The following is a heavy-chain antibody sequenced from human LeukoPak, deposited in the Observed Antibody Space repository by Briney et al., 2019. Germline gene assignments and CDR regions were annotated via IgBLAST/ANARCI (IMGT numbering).Heavy chain of an antibody. D-gene: IGHD3-16*01. J-gene: IGHJ6*02. V-gene: IGHV4-34*01. CDR3: ARHVPYYDSDFSAWGMDV. Sequence: SETLSLTCAAYGGSFSGYYWSWIRQPPGKGLEWIGEINHSGSTNYNPSLKSRVTISVDTSKNQFSLKLSSVTAADTAVYYCARHVPYYDSDFSAWGMDVWGQGTTVTVSS. CDR2: INHSGST. CDR1: GGSFSGYY.